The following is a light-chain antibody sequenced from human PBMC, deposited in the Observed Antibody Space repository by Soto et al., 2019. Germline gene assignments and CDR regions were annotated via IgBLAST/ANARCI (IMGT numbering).Light chain of an antibody. CDR2: EGS. CDR3: CSYAGSGTLV. V-gene: IGLV2-23*01. CDR1: SSDVGSYNL. J-gene: IGLJ2*01. Sequence: QSALTQPASVSGSPGQSITISCTGTSSDVGSYNLVSWYQQHPGKAPKLMIYEGSKRPSGVSNRFSASKSGNTASLTISGLQAEDEADYYCCSYAGSGTLVFGGGTKLTVL.